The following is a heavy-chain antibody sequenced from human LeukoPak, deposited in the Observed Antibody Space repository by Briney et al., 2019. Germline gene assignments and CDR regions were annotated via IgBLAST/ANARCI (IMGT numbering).Heavy chain of an antibody. CDR1: GFTFSSHA. CDR2: ISGSGGST. D-gene: IGHD3-10*01. Sequence: GGSLRLSCAASGFTFSSHAMSWVRQAPGKGLEWVSAISGSGGSTYYADSVKGRFTISRDNVDNVVYLEMNSLGAEDTATYYCARVAASGPTGWFDSWGQGTLVIVSS. CDR3: ARVAASGPTGWFDS. V-gene: IGHV3-23*01. J-gene: IGHJ5*01.